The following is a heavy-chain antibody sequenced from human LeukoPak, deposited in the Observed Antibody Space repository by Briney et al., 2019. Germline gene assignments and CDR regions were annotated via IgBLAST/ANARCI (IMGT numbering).Heavy chain of an antibody. CDR2: ISGSGGST. Sequence: PGGSLRLSCAASGFTFSSYAMSWVRQAPGKGLEWVSAISGSGGSTYYADSVKGRFTISRDNSKNTLHLQMNSLRAEDTAVYYCAKSPAYYYDSSSYTRLDYWGQGTLVTVSS. CDR3: AKSPAYYYDSSSYTRLDY. D-gene: IGHD3-22*01. V-gene: IGHV3-23*01. CDR1: GFTFSSYA. J-gene: IGHJ4*02.